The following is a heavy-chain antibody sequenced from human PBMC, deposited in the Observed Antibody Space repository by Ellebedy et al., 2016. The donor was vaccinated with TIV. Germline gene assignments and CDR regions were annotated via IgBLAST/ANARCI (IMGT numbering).Heavy chain of an antibody. CDR2: VDTSGGT. D-gene: IGHD6-19*01. J-gene: IGHJ5*02. V-gene: IGHV4-4*07. CDR3: ARRSTSGPYNWFDP. CDR1: GASISSYY. Sequence: SETLSLXXTISGASISSYYWSWFRQPAGKGLEWIGRVDTSGGTNYNPSLKSRVTMSVDTSKNQFSLKLTSVTAADTAVYYCARRSTSGPYNWFDPWGQGTLVTVSS.